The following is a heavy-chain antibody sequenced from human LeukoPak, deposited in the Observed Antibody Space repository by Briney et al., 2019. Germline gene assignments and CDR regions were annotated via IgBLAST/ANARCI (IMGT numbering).Heavy chain of an antibody. D-gene: IGHD6-13*01. V-gene: IGHV4-39*07. CDR1: GGSISSSSYY. CDR3: ARTAAGTPNYFDY. J-gene: IGHJ4*02. CDR2: IYTSGST. Sequence: SETLSLTCTVSGGSISSSSYYWGWIRQPPGKGLEWIGRIYTSGSTNYNPSLKSRVTTSVDTSKNQFSLKLSSVTAADTAVYYCARTAAGTPNYFDYWGQGTLVTVSS.